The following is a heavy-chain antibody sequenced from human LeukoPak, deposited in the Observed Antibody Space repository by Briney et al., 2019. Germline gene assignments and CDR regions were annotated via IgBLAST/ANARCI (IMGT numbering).Heavy chain of an antibody. D-gene: IGHD3-22*01. Sequence: GRSLRLSCAVSRFTFSSYWMSWVRQAPGTGLEWLANIKKAGSEKYYVDSVKGRFTISRENAKNSLYLKMNSLRAEDTAVYYCARDLYRIVVVPHYFDYWGQGTLVTVSS. V-gene: IGHV3-7*01. J-gene: IGHJ4*02. CDR3: ARDLYRIVVVPHYFDY. CDR2: IKKAGSEK. CDR1: RFTFSSYW.